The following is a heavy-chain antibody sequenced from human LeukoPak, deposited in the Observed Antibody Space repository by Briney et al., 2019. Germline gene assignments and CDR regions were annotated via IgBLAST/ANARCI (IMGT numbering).Heavy chain of an antibody. Sequence: PSGTLSLTCNVSGGAISSGGYYWSWIRPLPGEGLEWIGNIYYRGSAYYNPSLKSRVTISVDTSKNQFSLKLSAVDAADRAVYYCARSILTPSGYVRYFVLWGRGTLVTVSS. CDR1: GGAISSGGYY. CDR2: IYYRGSA. V-gene: IGHV4-31*03. CDR3: ARSILTPSGYVRYFVL. J-gene: IGHJ2*01. D-gene: IGHD3-3*01.